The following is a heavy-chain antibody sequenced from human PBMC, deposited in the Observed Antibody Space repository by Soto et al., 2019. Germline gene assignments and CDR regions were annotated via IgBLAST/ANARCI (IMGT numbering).Heavy chain of an antibody. V-gene: IGHV3-23*01. CDR2: ISGSGGST. CDR1: GFTFGTYA. D-gene: IGHD3-3*01. Sequence: EVQLLESGGGLVQPGGSLRLSCAASGFTFGTYAMSWVRQAPGKGLEWVSGISGSGGSTHYADSVKGRFTMSRDNSKTTLYLQMNSVRAEDTAVYYCAKVGPPYYDFWSGYLGFDYWGQGTLVTVSS. CDR3: AKVGPPYYDFWSGYLGFDY. J-gene: IGHJ4*02.